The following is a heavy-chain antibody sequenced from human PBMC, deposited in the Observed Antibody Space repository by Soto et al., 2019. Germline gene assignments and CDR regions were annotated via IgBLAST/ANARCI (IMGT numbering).Heavy chain of an antibody. Sequence: SETLSLTCAVYGGSFSGYYWSWIRQPPGKGLEWIGEINHSGSTNYNPSLKSRVTISVDMSKNQFSLKLSSVTAADTAVYYCARGFPHAITMIVVVIPYFDYWGQGTLVTVSS. CDR1: GGSFSGYY. J-gene: IGHJ4*02. D-gene: IGHD3-22*01. CDR2: INHSGST. V-gene: IGHV4-34*01. CDR3: ARGFPHAITMIVVVIPYFDY.